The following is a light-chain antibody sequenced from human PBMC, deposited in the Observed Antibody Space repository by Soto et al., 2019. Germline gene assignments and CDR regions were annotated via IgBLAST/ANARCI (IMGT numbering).Light chain of an antibody. J-gene: IGKJ3*01. CDR3: QQYNNWPPFT. Sequence: EIVMTQSPATLSVSTGEIDTLSCRASQSVSSNLAWYQQKPGQAPRLLIYGASTRATGIPARFSGSGSGTDFTLTISSLQSEDFAVYYCQQYNNWPPFTFGPGTKVDIK. CDR2: GAS. CDR1: QSVSSN. V-gene: IGKV3-15*01.